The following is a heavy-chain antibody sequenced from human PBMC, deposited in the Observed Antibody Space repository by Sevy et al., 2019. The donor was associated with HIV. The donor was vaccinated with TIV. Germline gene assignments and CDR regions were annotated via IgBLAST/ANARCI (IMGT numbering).Heavy chain of an antibody. CDR3: AREDMATTRGPFDY. V-gene: IGHV3-11*01. CDR2: ISSSGSTI. CDR1: GFSINNAW. D-gene: IGHD5-12*01. Sequence: GGSLRLSCVTFGFSINNAWMTWIRQAPGKGLEWVSYISSSGSTIYYADSVKGRFTISRDNAKNSLYLQMNSLRAEDTAVYYCAREDMATTRGPFDYWGQGTLVTVSS. J-gene: IGHJ4*02.